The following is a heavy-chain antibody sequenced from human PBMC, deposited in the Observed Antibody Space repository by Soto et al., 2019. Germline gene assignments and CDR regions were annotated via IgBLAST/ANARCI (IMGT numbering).Heavy chain of an antibody. Sequence: GGSLRLSCAASGFTFDDYTMHWVRQAPGKGLEWVSLISWDGGSTYYADSVKGRFTISRDNSKNSLYLQMNSLRTEDTALYYCAKDGGGSGSYYIIDYWGQGTLVTVSS. J-gene: IGHJ4*02. CDR3: AKDGGGSGSYYIIDY. CDR2: ISWDGGST. CDR1: GFTFDDYT. V-gene: IGHV3-43*01. D-gene: IGHD3-10*01.